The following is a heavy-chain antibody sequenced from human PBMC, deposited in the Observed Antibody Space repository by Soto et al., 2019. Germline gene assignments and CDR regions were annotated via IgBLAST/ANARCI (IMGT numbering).Heavy chain of an antibody. V-gene: IGHV3-23*01. CDR2: ISGSGGST. CDR1: GFCFSSYA. Sequence: GGSLSLYCRACGFCFSSYAMSWVRQAPGKGLEGVSAISGSGGSTYYADSVKGRFTISRDNSKNTLYLQMYCLRAEDTAVYYCAKVKLPGDAFDFWGQG. J-gene: IGHJ3*01. D-gene: IGHD2-21*01. CDR3: AKVKLPGDAFDF.